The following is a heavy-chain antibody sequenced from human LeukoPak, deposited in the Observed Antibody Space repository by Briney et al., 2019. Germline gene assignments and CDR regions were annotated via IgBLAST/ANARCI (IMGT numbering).Heavy chain of an antibody. Sequence: PSETLSLTCTVSGGSISSGSYYWSWIRQPAGKGLEWIGRIYTSGSTNYNPSLKSRVTISVDTSKNQFSLKLSSVTAADTAVYYCAREDPDYGGNSWYYYYYMDVWGKGTTVTISS. CDR2: IYTSGST. CDR3: AREDPDYGGNSWYYYYYMDV. J-gene: IGHJ6*03. CDR1: GGSISSGSYY. D-gene: IGHD4-23*01. V-gene: IGHV4-61*02.